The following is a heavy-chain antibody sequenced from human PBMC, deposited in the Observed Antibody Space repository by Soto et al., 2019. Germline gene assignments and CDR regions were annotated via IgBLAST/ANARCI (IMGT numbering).Heavy chain of an antibody. Sequence: QVQLVESGGGVVQPGRSLRLSCAASGFTFSSYGMHWVRQAPGKGLEWVAVISYDGSNKYYADSVKGRFTISRDNSKNTLDLQMNSLRAEDTAVYYCAKDRGGSSSWYGNYYYGMDVWGQGTTVTVSS. D-gene: IGHD6-13*01. CDR3: AKDRGGSSSWYGNYYYGMDV. CDR2: ISYDGSNK. CDR1: GFTFSSYG. J-gene: IGHJ6*02. V-gene: IGHV3-30*18.